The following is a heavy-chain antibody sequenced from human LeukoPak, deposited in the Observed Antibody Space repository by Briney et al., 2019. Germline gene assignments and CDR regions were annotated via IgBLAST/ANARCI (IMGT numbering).Heavy chain of an antibody. D-gene: IGHD3-22*01. Sequence: GGSLRLSCAASGFTVSSNYMSWVRQAPGKGLEWVSAIYTGGSTYYAGSVKGRFTISRDNSKNTLYLQMNSLRAEDTAVYYCARNLYYYDSSGYYYYWGQGTLVTVSS. CDR1: GFTVSSNY. J-gene: IGHJ4*02. CDR3: ARNLYYYDSSGYYYY. V-gene: IGHV3-66*01. CDR2: IYTGGST.